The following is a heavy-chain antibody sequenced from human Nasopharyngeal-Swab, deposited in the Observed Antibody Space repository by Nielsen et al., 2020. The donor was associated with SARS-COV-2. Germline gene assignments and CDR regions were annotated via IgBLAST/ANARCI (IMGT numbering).Heavy chain of an antibody. J-gene: IGHJ4*02. D-gene: IGHD3-3*01. Sequence: ASVKVSCKASGYTFTGYYMHWVRQAPGQGLEWMGWINPNSGGTNYAQKFQGRVTMTRDTSISTAYMELSRLRSDDTAVYYCARLMGVVVMTEYFDYWGQGTLVTVSS. CDR3: ARLMGVVVMTEYFDY. CDR2: INPNSGGT. CDR1: GYTFTGYY. V-gene: IGHV1-2*02.